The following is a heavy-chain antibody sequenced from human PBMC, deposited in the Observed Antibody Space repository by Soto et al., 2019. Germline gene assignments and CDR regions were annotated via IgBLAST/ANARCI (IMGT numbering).Heavy chain of an antibody. V-gene: IGHV1-69*01. D-gene: IGHD3-22*01. CDR3: ARDKDYYDSSGYHLLWFDP. Sequence: QVQLVQSGAEVKKPGSSVKVSCKASGGTFSSYAISWVRQAPGQGLEWMGGIIPIFGTANYAQKFQGRVTITADESTSTAYMELSSLRSEDTAVYYCARDKDYYDSSGYHLLWFDPWGQGTLVTVSS. CDR1: GGTFSSYA. J-gene: IGHJ5*02. CDR2: IIPIFGTA.